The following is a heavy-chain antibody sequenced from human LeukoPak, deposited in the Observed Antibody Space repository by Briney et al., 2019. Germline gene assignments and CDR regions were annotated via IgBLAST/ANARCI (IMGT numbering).Heavy chain of an antibody. CDR2: ISGSGGST. CDR3: AKDFTIFGVVTEFDY. Sequence: GGSLRLSCAASGFTFRNYAMGWVRQAPGKGLEWVSAISGSGGSTYYADSVKGRFTISRDNSKNTLYPQMNSLRAEDTAVYYCAKDFTIFGVVTEFDYWGQGTLVTVSS. D-gene: IGHD3-3*01. J-gene: IGHJ4*02. V-gene: IGHV3-23*01. CDR1: GFTFRNYA.